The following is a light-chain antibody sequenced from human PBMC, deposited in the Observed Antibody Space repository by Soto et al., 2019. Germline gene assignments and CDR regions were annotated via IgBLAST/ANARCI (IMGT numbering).Light chain of an antibody. CDR1: QDIGDW. Sequence: DDRLTQSPSTLSASVGDRVTISCRASQDIGDWLAWYQQKPGKAPKLLIHRLSRLQSVVPVRFSGSGSETEFTLTINGLQPDDFATYYCQRYTSHLFFFGPGTKVQSK. V-gene: IGKV1-5*03. J-gene: IGKJ3*01. CDR3: QRYTSHLFF. CDR2: RLS.